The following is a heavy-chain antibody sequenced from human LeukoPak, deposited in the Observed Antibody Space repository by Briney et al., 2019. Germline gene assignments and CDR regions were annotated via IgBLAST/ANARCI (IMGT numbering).Heavy chain of an antibody. CDR2: IKQDGSDK. CDR1: GFTFSIYT. Sequence: GGSLRLSCVASGFTFSIYTMSWVRQAPGKGLEWVATIKQDGSDKHYVDSVKGRFIISRDNAKNSLYLQMNSLRAEDTAVYYCARTTILDYWGQGTLVTVSS. CDR3: ARTTILDY. D-gene: IGHD4-17*01. J-gene: IGHJ4*02. V-gene: IGHV3-7*01.